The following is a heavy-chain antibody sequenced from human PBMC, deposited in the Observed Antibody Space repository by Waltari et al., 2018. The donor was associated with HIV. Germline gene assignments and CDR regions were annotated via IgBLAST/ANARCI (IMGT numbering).Heavy chain of an antibody. CDR1: GFTSSTAG. V-gene: IGHV3-33*01. D-gene: IGHD3-10*01. J-gene: IGHJ4*02. CDR2: IWYDGSNK. Sequence: QVQLVESGGGVVEPGRSLRISCAACGFTSSTAGMHLVRQAPGKGLEWVAGIWYDGSNKYYADYVKGRLTISRDNSKNTVYLQINRLRAEDTAVYYCAREGHYYGSGRFGGDYWGQGTLVTVSS. CDR3: AREGHYYGSGRFGGDY.